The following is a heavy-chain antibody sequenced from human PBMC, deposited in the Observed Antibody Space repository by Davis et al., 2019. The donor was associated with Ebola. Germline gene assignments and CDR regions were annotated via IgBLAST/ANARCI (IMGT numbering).Heavy chain of an antibody. CDR1: GGSISSSSYY. CDR2: IYYSGST. D-gene: IGHD6-13*01. V-gene: IGHV4-39*01. CDR3: ARRSYSSSFIDS. Sequence: MPSETLSLTCTVSGGSISSSSYYWGWIRQPPGKGLEWIGSIYYSGSTYYNPSLKSRVTISVDTSKNQFSLKLSSVTAADTAVYFCARRSYSSSFIDSWGQGSLVTVSS. J-gene: IGHJ4*02.